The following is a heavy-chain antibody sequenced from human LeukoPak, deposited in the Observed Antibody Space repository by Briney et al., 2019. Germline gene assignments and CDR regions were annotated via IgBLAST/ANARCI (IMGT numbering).Heavy chain of an antibody. Sequence: SETLSLTCTVSGGSISSYYWSWIRQPPGKGLEWIGYIYYSGSTNYNPPLKSRVTISVDTSKNQFSLKLSSVTAADTAVYYCARVKTKRSYFDYWGQGTLVTVSS. CDR2: IYYSGST. V-gene: IGHV4-59*01. D-gene: IGHD2-8*01. CDR3: ARVKTKRSYFDY. CDR1: GGSISSYY. J-gene: IGHJ4*02.